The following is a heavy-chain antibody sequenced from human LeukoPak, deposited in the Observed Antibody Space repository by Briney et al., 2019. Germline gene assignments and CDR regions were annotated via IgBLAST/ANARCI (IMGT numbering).Heavy chain of an antibody. CDR3: ACHSSSWYQGWFDP. V-gene: IGHV4-59*01. CDR2: IHYSGST. D-gene: IGHD6-13*01. Sequence: PSETLSLTCTVSGGSISSYYWSWIRQPPGKGLEWIGYIHYSGSTNYNPSLKSRVTISVDTSKNQFSLKLSSVTAADTAVYYCACHSSSWYQGWFDPWGQGTLVTVSS. CDR1: GGSISSYY. J-gene: IGHJ5*02.